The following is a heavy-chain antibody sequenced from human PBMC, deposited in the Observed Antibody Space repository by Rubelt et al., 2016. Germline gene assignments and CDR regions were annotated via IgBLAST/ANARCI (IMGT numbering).Heavy chain of an antibody. V-gene: IGHV4-34*01. D-gene: IGHD2-8*01. Sequence: GLEWIGEINHSGSTNYNPSLKSRVTISVDTSKNQFSLKLSSVTAADTAVYYCARSRSRMLPDYWGQGTLVTVSS. CDR3: ARSRSRMLPDY. CDR2: INHSGST. J-gene: IGHJ4*02.